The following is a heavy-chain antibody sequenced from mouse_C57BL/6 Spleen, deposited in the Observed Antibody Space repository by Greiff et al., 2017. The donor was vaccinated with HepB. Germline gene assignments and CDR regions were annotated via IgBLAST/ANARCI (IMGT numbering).Heavy chain of an antibody. V-gene: IGHV5-6*01. CDR2: ISSGGSYT. J-gene: IGHJ1*03. D-gene: IGHD4-1*02. Sequence: EVQVVESGGDLVKPGGSLKLSCAASGFTFSSYGMSWVRQTPDKRLEWVATISSGGSYTYYPDSVKGRFTISRDNAKNTLYLQMSSLKSEDTAMYYCARPQLGREQYFDVWGTGTTVTVSS. CDR1: GFTFSSYG. CDR3: ARPQLGREQYFDV.